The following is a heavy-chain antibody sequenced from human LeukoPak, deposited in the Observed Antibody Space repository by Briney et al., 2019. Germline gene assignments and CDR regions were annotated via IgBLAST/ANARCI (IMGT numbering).Heavy chain of an antibody. Sequence: GGSLRLSCEASGFTFDAYAMHWGRQAPGKGLEWVSLINKDGSATYYADSVKGRFTISRDNSKNSLYLQMNSLRSEDTALYYSPPWALYHRLDVRGQGTTVTVSS. CDR1: GFTFDAYA. CDR2: INKDGSAT. V-gene: IGHV3-43*02. J-gene: IGHJ6*02. CDR3: PPWALYHRLDV. D-gene: IGHD1-26*01.